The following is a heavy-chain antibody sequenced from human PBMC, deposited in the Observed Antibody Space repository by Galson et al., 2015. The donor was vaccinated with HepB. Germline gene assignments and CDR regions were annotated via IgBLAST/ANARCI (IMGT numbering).Heavy chain of an antibody. CDR2: IRSKASSYAT. Sequence: SLRLSCAASGFTFSGSAMHWVRQASGKGLEWVGRIRSKASSYATAYAASVKGRFTISRDDSKNTAYLQMNSLKTEDTAVYYCTRRDRSGFWFGLWGRGTLVTVSS. CDR1: GFTFSGSA. CDR3: TRRDRSGFWFGL. V-gene: IGHV3-73*01. J-gene: IGHJ2*01. D-gene: IGHD3-3*01.